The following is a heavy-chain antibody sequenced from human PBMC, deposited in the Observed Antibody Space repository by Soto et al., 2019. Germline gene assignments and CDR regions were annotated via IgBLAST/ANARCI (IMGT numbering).Heavy chain of an antibody. CDR3: ARTGYDSSGYPNWFDP. CDR1: GGSISSGDYY. Sequence: SETLSLTCTVSGGSISSGDYYWSWIRQPPGKGLEWIGYIYYSGSTYYNPSLKSRVTISVDTSKNQFSLKLSSVTAADTAVYYCARTGYDSSGYPNWFDPWGQGTLVTVPQ. J-gene: IGHJ5*02. CDR2: IYYSGST. D-gene: IGHD3-22*01. V-gene: IGHV4-30-4*01.